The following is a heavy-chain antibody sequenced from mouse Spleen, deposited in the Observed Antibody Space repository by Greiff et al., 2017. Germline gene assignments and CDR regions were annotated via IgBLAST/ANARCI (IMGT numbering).Heavy chain of an antibody. D-gene: IGHD4-1*01. CDR3: ARRRMGLGDY. CDR1: GYTFTDYY. Sequence: VHVKQSGPVLVKPGASVKMSCKASGYTFTDYYMNWVKQSHGKSLEWIGVINPYNGGTSYNQKFKGKATLTVDKSSSTAYMELNSLTSEDSAVYYCARRRMGLGDYWGQGTTLTVSS. J-gene: IGHJ2*01. V-gene: IGHV1-19*01. CDR2: INPYNGGT.